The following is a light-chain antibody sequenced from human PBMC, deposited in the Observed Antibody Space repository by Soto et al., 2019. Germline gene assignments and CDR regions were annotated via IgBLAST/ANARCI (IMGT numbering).Light chain of an antibody. V-gene: IGLV2-14*03. CDR1: SNDDGAYRF. Sequence: QSALTQRASVSGSPGQSITISCTGTSNDDGAYRFVSWYQHPPGKAPRLIIYDVSERPSGVSHRFSGSKSGNTASLTVSGLQAEDEADYYCNSFSTKSTVIFGGGTKVTVL. J-gene: IGLJ2*01. CDR3: NSFSTKSTVI. CDR2: DVS.